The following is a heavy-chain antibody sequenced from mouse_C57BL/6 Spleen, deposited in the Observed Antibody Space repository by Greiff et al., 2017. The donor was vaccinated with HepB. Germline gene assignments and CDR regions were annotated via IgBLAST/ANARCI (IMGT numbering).Heavy chain of an antibody. D-gene: IGHD1-1*01. CDR1: GYTFTDYE. J-gene: IGHJ4*01. CDR2: IDPETGGT. Sequence: VKLQQSGAELVRPGASVTLSCKASGYTFTDYEMHWVKQTPVHGLEWIGAIDPETGGTAYNQKFKGKAILTADKSSSTAYMELRSLTSEDSAVYYCTRLHYYGSSSYAMDYWGQGTSVTVSS. V-gene: IGHV1-15*01. CDR3: TRLHYYGSSSYAMDY.